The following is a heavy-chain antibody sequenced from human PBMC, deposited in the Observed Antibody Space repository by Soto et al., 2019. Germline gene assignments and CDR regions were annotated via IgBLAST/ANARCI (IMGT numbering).Heavy chain of an antibody. D-gene: IGHD1-26*01. CDR3: ARDRRDSVADRRSFDV. CDR2: ISVYNGDT. CDR1: GYSFTTYG. J-gene: IGHJ3*01. V-gene: IGHV1-18*01. Sequence: ASVKVSCKASGYSFTTYGISWVRQAPGQGLEKKGWISVYNGDTNYAQKLQGRVTMTTDTSTSTAYMELRRLRSDDTAFFYCARDRRDSVADRRSFDVWGQGTMVTVAS.